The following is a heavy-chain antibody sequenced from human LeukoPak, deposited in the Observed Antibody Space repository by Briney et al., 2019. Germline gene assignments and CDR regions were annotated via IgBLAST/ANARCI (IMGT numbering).Heavy chain of an antibody. J-gene: IGHJ4*02. CDR3: ARPSRDGYRYTFDY. D-gene: IGHD5-24*01. Sequence: PSETLSLTCTVSGGSIGSYYWSWIRQPPGKGLEWIGYIYNSGSTNYSPSLKSRVTISVDTPKNQFSLKLSSVTAADTAVYCCARPSRDGYRYTFDYWGQGILVTVSS. V-gene: IGHV4-59*01. CDR1: GGSIGSYY. CDR2: IYNSGST.